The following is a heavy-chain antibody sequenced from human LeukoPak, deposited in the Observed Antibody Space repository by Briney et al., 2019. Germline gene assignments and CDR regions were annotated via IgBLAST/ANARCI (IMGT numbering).Heavy chain of an antibody. Sequence: GASVKVSCKASGGTFSSYAISWVRQAPGQGLEWMGRIIPILGIANYAQKFQGRVTITADKSTSTAYMELSSLRSEDTAVYYCARGGYTFGGVIAHEFRPYYFDYWGQGTLVTVSS. J-gene: IGHJ4*02. CDR2: IIPILGIA. V-gene: IGHV1-69*04. CDR3: ARGGYTFGGVIAHEFRPYYFDY. CDR1: GGTFSSYA. D-gene: IGHD3-16*02.